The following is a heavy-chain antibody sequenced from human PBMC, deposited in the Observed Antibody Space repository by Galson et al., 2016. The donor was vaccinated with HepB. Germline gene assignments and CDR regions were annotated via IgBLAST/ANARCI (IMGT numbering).Heavy chain of an antibody. V-gene: IGHV3-23*01. CDR2: ITGDSGNT. CDR1: GFTFSNYA. CDR3: AKDLGQSGYSGYDFEEWGGYYFDY. Sequence: SLRLSCAASGFTFSNYAMNWVRQAPGKGPEWVSLITGDSGNTDYADSVRGRFTISRDNSKKTLYLQMSSLRAEDTAVYYCAKDLGQSGYSGYDFEEWGGYYFDYWGQGTLVTVSS. D-gene: IGHD5-12*01. J-gene: IGHJ4*02.